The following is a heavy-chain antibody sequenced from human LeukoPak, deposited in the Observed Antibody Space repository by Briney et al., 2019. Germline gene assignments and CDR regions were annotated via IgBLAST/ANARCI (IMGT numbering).Heavy chain of an antibody. CDR3: ARDSGERGSGSYLIAY. J-gene: IGHJ4*02. D-gene: IGHD3-10*01. Sequence: ASVKVSFKASGGTFNIYAITWVRQAPGQGLKWMGCINPNSGGTNYSQKFQVRVTMTRDTSISTAYMELSRLRSADPAVYYCARDSGERGSGSYLIAYWGQGTLVTVSS. V-gene: IGHV1-2*02. CDR1: GGTFNIYA. CDR2: INPNSGGT.